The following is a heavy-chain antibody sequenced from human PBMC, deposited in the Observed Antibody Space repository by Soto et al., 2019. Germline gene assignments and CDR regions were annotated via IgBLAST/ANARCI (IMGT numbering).Heavy chain of an antibody. J-gene: IGHJ4*02. CDR1: GGSISSSSYY. CDR2: ISGSGGST. CDR3: AKASRGGSGIEPRFFDY. D-gene: IGHD3-10*01. V-gene: IGHV3-23*01. Sequence: PSETLSLTCTVSGGSISSSSYYWGWIRQPPGKGLEWVAAISGSGGSTYYADSVKGRFTISRDNSKNTLYLQMNSLRAEDTAVYYCAKASRGGSGIEPRFFDYWGQGTLVTVSS.